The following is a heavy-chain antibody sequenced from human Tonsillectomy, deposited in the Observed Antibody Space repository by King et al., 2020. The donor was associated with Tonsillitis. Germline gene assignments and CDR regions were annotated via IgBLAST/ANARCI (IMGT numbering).Heavy chain of an antibody. J-gene: IGHJ4*02. CDR3: ARLCDGDNTDY. CDR2: INPSGGTT. D-gene: IGHD5-24*01. V-gene: IGHV1-46*01. CDR1: GYTFTSYY. Sequence: QLVQSGAEVEKPGASVKVSCKASGYTFTSYYIHWVRQAPGQGLEWMGIINPSGGTTSYAQKFQGRVPMTRDTSTSTVYMELSSLRSEDTAVYYCARLCDGDNTDYWGQGTLVTVSS.